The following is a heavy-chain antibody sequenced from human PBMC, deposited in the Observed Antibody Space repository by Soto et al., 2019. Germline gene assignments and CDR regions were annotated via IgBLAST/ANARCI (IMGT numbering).Heavy chain of an antibody. CDR1: GGSISPSY. CDR2: IYYTGNT. V-gene: IGHV4-59*01. J-gene: IGHJ4*02. CDR3: AGGLDHNKVGY. Sequence: QVRLQESGPGLVKPSETLSLTCTVSGGSISPSYWNWVRQPPGKRPEWIGCIYYTGNTHYNPSLKSLVTISRDTSKNQFSLERTSVTAADTAMYFCAGGLDHNKVGYWGQGTLVTVSS. D-gene: IGHD2-2*03.